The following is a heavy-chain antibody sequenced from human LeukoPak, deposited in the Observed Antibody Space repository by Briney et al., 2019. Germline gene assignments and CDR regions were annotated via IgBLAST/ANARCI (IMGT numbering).Heavy chain of an antibody. V-gene: IGHV3-23*01. Sequence: GGSLRLSCAASGFTFSNFAMSWVRQAPGKGLEWVATIGNTETFYADSVTGRFTISRDNSKNTVNLQMNRLRVEDTAIYYCAKDWIQFNRVFDCFDSWGRGTLVTVSS. D-gene: IGHD5-18*01. CDR3: AKDWIQFNRVFDCFDS. CDR2: IGNTET. CDR1: GFTFSNFA. J-gene: IGHJ4*02.